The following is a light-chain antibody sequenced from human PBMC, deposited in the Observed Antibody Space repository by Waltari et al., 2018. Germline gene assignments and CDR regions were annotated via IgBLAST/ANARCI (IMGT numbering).Light chain of an antibody. CDR2: WAS. Sequence: DIVMTQSPDSLAVSLGERATFNCKSSQSILYSSNHKNYLAWYQQKPGQPPKLLIYWASTRESGVPDRFSGSRSGTDFTLTISSLQAEDVAVYYCHQYYTTPYTFGQGTKLEIK. CDR1: QSILYSSNHKNY. CDR3: HQYYTTPYT. V-gene: IGKV4-1*01. J-gene: IGKJ2*01.